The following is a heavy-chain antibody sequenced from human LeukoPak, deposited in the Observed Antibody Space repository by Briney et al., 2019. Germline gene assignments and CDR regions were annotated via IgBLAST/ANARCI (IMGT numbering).Heavy chain of an antibody. D-gene: IGHD3-9*01. Sequence: ASVKVSCKASGYTFTGYYIHWVRQAPGQGLEWMGWINPDNGVTNYAQKFQGRVTITRDTSISTAHMELSRLRSDDTAVYHCARGFDWLEYYFDYWGQGTLVTVSS. CDR3: ARGFDWLEYYFDY. J-gene: IGHJ4*02. CDR1: GYTFTGYY. V-gene: IGHV1-2*02. CDR2: INPDNGVT.